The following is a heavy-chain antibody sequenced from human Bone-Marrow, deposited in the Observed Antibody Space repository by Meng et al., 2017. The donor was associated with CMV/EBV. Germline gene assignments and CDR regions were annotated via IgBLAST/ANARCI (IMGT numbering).Heavy chain of an antibody. J-gene: IGHJ4*02. Sequence: GESLKISCAASGFTFRHFAMAWVRQAPGKGLEWVSTISAAGSNTYYVDSVKGRFAISRDNSKNSVYLQINSLRAEDTAIYYCARGNFGAFDYWGQGTVVTVSS. D-gene: IGHD3-3*02. CDR1: GFTFRHFA. CDR2: ISAAGSNT. V-gene: IGHV3-23*01. CDR3: ARGNFGAFDY.